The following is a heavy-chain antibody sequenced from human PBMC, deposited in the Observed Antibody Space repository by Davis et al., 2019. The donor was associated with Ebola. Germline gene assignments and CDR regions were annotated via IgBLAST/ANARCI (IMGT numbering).Heavy chain of an antibody. CDR3: ARDRGMVLEFLLDY. V-gene: IGHV1-18*04. D-gene: IGHD3-10*01. CDR2: INPHNGNT. J-gene: IGHJ4*02. Sequence: ASVKVSCKASGYTFTSYGITWVRQAPGQGLEWMGWINPHNGNTNYAQNVQGRVTMTTDTSTSTAYMEVGSLRSDDTAVYYCARDRGMVLEFLLDYWGQGTLVTVSS. CDR1: GYTFTSYG.